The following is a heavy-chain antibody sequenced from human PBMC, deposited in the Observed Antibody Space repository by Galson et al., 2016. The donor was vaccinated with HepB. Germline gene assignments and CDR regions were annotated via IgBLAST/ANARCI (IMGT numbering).Heavy chain of an antibody. CDR1: GGSISSGGYS. CDR2: IYHSGST. D-gene: IGHD6-13*01. Sequence: TLSLTCAVSGGSISSGGYSWSWIRQPPGKGLEWIGYIYHSGSTYYNPSLKSRVTISVDRSKNQFSLKLSSVTAADTAVYYCARGRGSSGSKYWYFDLWGRGTLVTVSS. V-gene: IGHV4-30-2*01. CDR3: ARGRGSSGSKYWYFDL. J-gene: IGHJ2*01.